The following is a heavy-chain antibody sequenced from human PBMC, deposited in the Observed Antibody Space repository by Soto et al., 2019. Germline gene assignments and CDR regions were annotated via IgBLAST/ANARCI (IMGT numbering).Heavy chain of an antibody. Sequence: LRLSCTASGFTFGDYAMSWVRQAPGRGLEWVGFIRSKAYGGTTEYAASVKGRFTISRDDSKSIAYLQMNSLKTEDTAVYYCTRPRHYYDSSAHGAFDIWGQGTMVTVSS. CDR3: TRPRHYYDSSAHGAFDI. CDR1: GFTFGDYA. CDR2: IRSKAYGGTT. V-gene: IGHV3-49*04. J-gene: IGHJ3*02. D-gene: IGHD3-22*01.